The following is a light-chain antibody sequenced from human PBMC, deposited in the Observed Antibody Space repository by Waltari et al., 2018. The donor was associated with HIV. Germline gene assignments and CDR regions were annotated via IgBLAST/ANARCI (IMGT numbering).Light chain of an antibody. Sequence: QPVLTQPPSASGTPGHGVTISCSGSNSNIGTNSVYWYQHLPGMAPKLLIYRNNRRPAGNPDRFSGSRSGTSASLAISGRRSEDEADYYCATWDDSLIWVFGGGTKLTVL. CDR2: RNN. CDR1: NSNIGTNS. J-gene: IGLJ3*02. V-gene: IGLV1-47*01. CDR3: ATWDDSLIWV.